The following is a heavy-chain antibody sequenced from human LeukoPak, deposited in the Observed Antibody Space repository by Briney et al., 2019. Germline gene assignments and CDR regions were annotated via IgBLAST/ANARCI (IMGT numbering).Heavy chain of an antibody. CDR2: IYYSGST. D-gene: IGHD6-19*01. CDR3: ARGGYSSGWYFDY. CDR1: GGSISSYY. Sequence: SETLSLTCTVSGGSISSYYWSWIRQPPGKGLEWIGYIYYSGSTNYNPSLKSRVTISVDTSKNQFSLKLSSVTAADTAVYYYARGGYSSGWYFDYWGQGTLVTASS. V-gene: IGHV4-59*12. J-gene: IGHJ4*02.